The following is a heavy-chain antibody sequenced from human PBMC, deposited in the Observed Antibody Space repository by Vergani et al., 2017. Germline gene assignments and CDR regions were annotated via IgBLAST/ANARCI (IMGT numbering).Heavy chain of an antibody. CDR1: GYSFTSYW. CDR2: IDPSDSYT. J-gene: IGHJ4*02. Sequence: EVQLVQSGAEVKKPGESLRISCKGSGYSFTSYWISWVRQMPGKGLEWMGRIDPSDSYTNYSPSFQGHVTISADKSISTAYLQWSSLKASDTAMYYCAGPSRTSSSSPSGDYWGQGTLVTVSS. V-gene: IGHV5-10-1*03. D-gene: IGHD6-6*01. CDR3: AGPSRTSSSSPSGDY.